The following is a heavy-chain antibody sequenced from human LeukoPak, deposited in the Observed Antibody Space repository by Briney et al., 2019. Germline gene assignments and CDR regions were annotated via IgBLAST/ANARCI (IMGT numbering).Heavy chain of an antibody. CDR1: GYTFTGYY. V-gene: IGHV1-2*06. D-gene: IGHD6-13*01. Sequence: SEKVSCKASGYTFTGYYMHWVRQAPGQGLEWMGRINPNSGGTNYAQKFQGRVTMTRDTSISTAYMELSRLRSDDTAVYYCATAAAGTGSDYCGQGTLVTVSS. J-gene: IGHJ4*02. CDR3: ATAAAGTGSDY. CDR2: INPNSGGT.